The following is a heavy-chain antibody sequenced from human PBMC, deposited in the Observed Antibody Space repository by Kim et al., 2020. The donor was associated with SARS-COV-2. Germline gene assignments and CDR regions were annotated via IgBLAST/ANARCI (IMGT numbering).Heavy chain of an antibody. CDR3: AKDMLAAAGTRDWYFDL. D-gene: IGHD6-13*01. J-gene: IGHJ2*01. V-gene: IGHV3-9*01. Sequence: GGSLRLSCAASGFTFDDYAMHWVRQAPGKGLEWVSGISWNSGSIGYADSVKGRFTISRDNAKNSLYLQMNSLRAEDTALYYCAKDMLAAAGTRDWYFDLWGRGTLVTVSS. CDR1: GFTFDDYA. CDR2: ISWNSGSI.